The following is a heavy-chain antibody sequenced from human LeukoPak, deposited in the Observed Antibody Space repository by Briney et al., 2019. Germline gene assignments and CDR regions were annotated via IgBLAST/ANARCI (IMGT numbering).Heavy chain of an antibody. CDR2: IYHSGST. D-gene: IGHD4-23*01. Sequence: PSQTLSLTCTVSGGSISSGGYYWSWIRQPPGKDLEWIGYIYHSGSTYYNPSLKSRVTISVDRSKNQFSLKLSSVTAADTAVYYCARDNEKRYGGNSGWFDPWGQGTLVTVSS. V-gene: IGHV4-30-2*01. J-gene: IGHJ5*02. CDR1: GGSISSGGYY. CDR3: ARDNEKRYGGNSGWFDP.